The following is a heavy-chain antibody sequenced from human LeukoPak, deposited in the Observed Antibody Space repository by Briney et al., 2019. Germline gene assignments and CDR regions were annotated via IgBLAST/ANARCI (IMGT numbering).Heavy chain of an antibody. CDR2: ISAYNGNT. CDR3: AISIAAAGSGDY. CDR1: GYTFTSYG. D-gene: IGHD6-13*01. J-gene: IGHJ4*02. V-gene: IGHV1-18*01. Sequence: EASVKVSCKASGYTFTSYGISWVRQAPGQGLEWMGWISAYNGNTNYAQKLQGRVTMTTDTSTSTAYMELRSLRSDDTAVYYCAISIAAAGSGDYWGQGTLVTVSS.